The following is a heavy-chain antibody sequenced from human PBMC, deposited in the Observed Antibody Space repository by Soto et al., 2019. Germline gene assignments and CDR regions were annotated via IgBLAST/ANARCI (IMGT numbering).Heavy chain of an antibody. Sequence: GGSLRLSCTVSGFAFNNYGINWVRQAPGKGLEWVSSISKSDYTYYSDSVKGRFTISRDNAKNSLYLQMNSLRAEDTAVYYCARGGEEQLWLLSDYWGQGSLVTVSS. D-gene: IGHD5-18*01. CDR3: ARGGEEQLWLLSDY. J-gene: IGHJ4*02. CDR1: GFAFNNYG. V-gene: IGHV3-21*01. CDR2: ISKSDYT.